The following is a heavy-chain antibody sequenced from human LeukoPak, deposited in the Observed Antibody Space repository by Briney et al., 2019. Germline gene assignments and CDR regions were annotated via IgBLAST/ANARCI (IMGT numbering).Heavy chain of an antibody. Sequence: GGSLRLSCTASGLTFSTSGFNWVRQAPGKGLEWVASIGPTGSDRYHADSIKGRFTISRDNANNFLYLQMNSLGAEDTAVYYCATETNGRHYDYWGQGTLLTVSS. CDR1: GLTFSTSG. V-gene: IGHV3-21*06. CDR2: IGPTGSDR. D-gene: IGHD1-14*01. J-gene: IGHJ4*02. CDR3: ATETNGRHYDY.